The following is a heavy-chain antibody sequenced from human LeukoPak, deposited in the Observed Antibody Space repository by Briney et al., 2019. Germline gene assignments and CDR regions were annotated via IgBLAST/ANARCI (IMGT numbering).Heavy chain of an antibody. CDR1: GFTFSSYG. CDR3: AGQWLELDY. V-gene: IGHV3-23*01. J-gene: IGHJ4*02. CDR2: ISGSGGST. Sequence: GRSLRLSCAASGFTFSSYGMSWVRQAPGKGLEWVSAISGSGGSTYYADSVKGRFTISRDNSKNTLYLQMNSLRAEDTAVYYCAGQWLELDYWGQGTLVTVSS. D-gene: IGHD6-19*01.